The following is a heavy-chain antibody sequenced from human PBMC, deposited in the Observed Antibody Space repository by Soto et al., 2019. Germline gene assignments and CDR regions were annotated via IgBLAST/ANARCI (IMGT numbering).Heavy chain of an antibody. CDR2: ISGSGGST. CDR1: GFTLSNHA. D-gene: IGHD3-3*01. J-gene: IGHJ6*02. CDR3: AKGHDFWSGYSYYYGMYV. V-gene: IGHV3-23*01. Sequence: PVGPLRLSCAASGFTLSNHAMNGVRQAQGKGLEWVSGISGSGGSTSYGASVKGRFTISRDNSENTLYLQMDSLRADDTAVYFCAKGHDFWSGYSYYYGMYVCGQGTTVTVSS.